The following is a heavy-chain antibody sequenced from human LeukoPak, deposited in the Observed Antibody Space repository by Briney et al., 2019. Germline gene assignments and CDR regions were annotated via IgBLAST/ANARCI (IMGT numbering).Heavy chain of an antibody. CDR1: GYIFTSYW. J-gene: IGHJ5*02. Sequence: GESLKISCNGSGYIFTSYWIGWVRQMPGKGLEWMGIIYPGDSDTRYSPSFQGQVTISADKSISTAYLQWSSLKASDTAMYYCGGRTRDYSFDPWGQGTLVTVSS. D-gene: IGHD2-21*01. V-gene: IGHV5-51*01. CDR3: GGRTRDYSFDP. CDR2: IYPGDSDT.